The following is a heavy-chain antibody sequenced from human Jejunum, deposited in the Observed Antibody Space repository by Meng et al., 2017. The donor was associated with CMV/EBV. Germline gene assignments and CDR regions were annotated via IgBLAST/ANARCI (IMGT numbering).Heavy chain of an antibody. CDR3: AKDVGY. J-gene: IGHJ4*02. Sequence: VQLVESGGGVVQPGGSLRLSCAASGFTFSNYGIHWVRQAPGKGLEWVAFIEHAGSNKYYADSVKGRFTISRDNSKNTLYLQMNSLRVEDTAVYYCAKDVGYWGQGTLVTVSS. CDR2: IEHAGSNK. CDR1: GFTFSNYG. V-gene: IGHV3-30*02. D-gene: IGHD1-26*01.